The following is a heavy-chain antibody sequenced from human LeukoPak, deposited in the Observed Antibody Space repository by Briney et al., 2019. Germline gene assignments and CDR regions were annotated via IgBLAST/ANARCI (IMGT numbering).Heavy chain of an antibody. CDR3: ARNIVGATYYYYYMDV. CDR1: GGSLSSYY. CDR2: IYISGST. J-gene: IGHJ6*03. Sequence: PPETLSLTCTVSGGSLSSYYRSWIRQPAGKGLEWIGRIYISGSTNYNPSLKSRVTMSVDTSKNQFSLKLSSVTAADTAVYYCARNIVGATYYYYYMDVWGKGTTVTVSS. V-gene: IGHV4-4*07. D-gene: IGHD1-26*01.